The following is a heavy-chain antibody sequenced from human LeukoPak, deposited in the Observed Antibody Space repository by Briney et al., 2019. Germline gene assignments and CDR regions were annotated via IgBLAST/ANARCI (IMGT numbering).Heavy chain of an antibody. CDR3: ARQPYYYDSSGYCFDY. V-gene: IGHV4-39*01. D-gene: IGHD3-22*01. CDR1: GGSISSSSYY. CDR2: IYYSGST. J-gene: IGHJ4*02. Sequence: SETLSLTCTVSGGSISSSSYYWGWIRQPPGKGLEWIGSIYYSGSTYYNPSLKSRVTISVDTPKNQFSLKLSSVTAADTAVYYCARQPYYYDSSGYCFDYWGQGTLVTVSS.